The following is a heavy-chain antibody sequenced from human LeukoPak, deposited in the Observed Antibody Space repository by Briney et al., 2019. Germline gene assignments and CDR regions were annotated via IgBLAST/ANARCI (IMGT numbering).Heavy chain of an antibody. D-gene: IGHD4-17*01. V-gene: IGHV3-74*01. J-gene: IGHJ4*02. CDR2: INIDERTT. CDR3: TRTTTETTYFDY. Sequence: GGSLRLSCAASGFTFSNYWMHWVRQAPGKGLVWVSRINIDERTTSYADSVKGRFTISRDYAKNTLYLQMYSLRAEDTAVYHCTRTTTETTYFDYWGQGTLVTVSS. CDR1: GFTFSNYW.